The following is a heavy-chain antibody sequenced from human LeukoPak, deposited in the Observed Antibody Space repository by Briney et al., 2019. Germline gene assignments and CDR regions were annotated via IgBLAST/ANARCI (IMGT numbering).Heavy chain of an antibody. V-gene: IGHV1-2*02. CDR1: GYTFTAHY. J-gene: IGHJ3*02. CDR3: ARDYYDNSGFGAFDI. D-gene: IGHD3-22*01. CDR2: INPNSGGT. Sequence: ASVKVSCKATGYTFTAHYMHWVRQAPGQGLEWMGWINPNSGGTKYAQNFQGRVTMTRDTSIRTVYMELSRLRSDDTAVYYCARDYYDNSGFGAFDIWGQGTMVTVSS.